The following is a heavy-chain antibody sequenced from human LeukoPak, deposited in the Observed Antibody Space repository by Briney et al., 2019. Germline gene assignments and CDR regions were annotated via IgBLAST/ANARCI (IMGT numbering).Heavy chain of an antibody. V-gene: IGHV4-59*08. CDR1: GGSISSYY. D-gene: IGHD6-19*01. CDR2: IYYSGNT. CDR3: ARQPRTSGWYREIPYFDY. Sequence: SETLSLTCTVSGGSISSYYWSWTRQPPGKGLEWIGYIYYSGNTNYNPSLKSRVTISVDTSKNQFSLKLSSVTAADTAVYYCARQPRTSGWYREIPYFDYWGQGTLVTVSS. J-gene: IGHJ4*02.